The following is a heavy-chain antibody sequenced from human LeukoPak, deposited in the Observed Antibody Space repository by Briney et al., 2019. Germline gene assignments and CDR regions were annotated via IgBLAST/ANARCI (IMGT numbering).Heavy chain of an antibody. J-gene: IGHJ4*02. Sequence: PGGSLRLSCAASGFTFSSYWMSRVRQAPGKGLEWVANIKQDGSEKYYVDSVKGRFTISRDNAKNSLYLQMNSLRAEDTAAYYCAADYDFWSGSDYWGQGTLVTVSS. CDR1: GFTFSSYW. CDR2: IKQDGSEK. CDR3: AADYDFWSGSDY. D-gene: IGHD3-3*01. V-gene: IGHV3-7*01.